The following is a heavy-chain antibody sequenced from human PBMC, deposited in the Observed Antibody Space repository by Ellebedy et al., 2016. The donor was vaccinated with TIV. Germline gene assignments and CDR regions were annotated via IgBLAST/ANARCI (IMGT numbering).Heavy chain of an antibody. J-gene: IGHJ4*02. D-gene: IGHD2-2*01. CDR3: ARDRGCSSSSCYEEYFDY. V-gene: IGHV4-4*07. Sequence: SETLSLXXSVSGVSIGYYYWSWVRQSAGGGLEWIGRFYSSGSPTYNPSLRSRVTMSVDTSRNQFSLQMRSTTAADTAMYYCARDRGCSSSSCYEEYFDYWGQGLWSPSLQ. CDR1: GVSIGYYY. CDR2: FYSSGSP.